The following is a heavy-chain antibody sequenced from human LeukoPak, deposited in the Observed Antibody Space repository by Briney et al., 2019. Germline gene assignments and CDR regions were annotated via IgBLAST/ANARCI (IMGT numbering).Heavy chain of an antibody. CDR2: INAGNGYT. CDR1: GYTFTSYA. CDR3: ARDPGGYGSGSYSDY. Sequence: ASVKVSCKASGYTFTSYAIHWVRQAPGQRLEWMGWINAGNGYTKYSQEFQGRVTITRDTSATTAYMELTSLRSEDMAVYYCARDPGGYGSGSYSDYWGQGTLVTVSS. D-gene: IGHD3-10*01. V-gene: IGHV1-3*03. J-gene: IGHJ4*02.